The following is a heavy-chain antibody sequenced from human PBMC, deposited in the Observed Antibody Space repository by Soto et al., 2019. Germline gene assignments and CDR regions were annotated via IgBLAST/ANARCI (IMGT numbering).Heavy chain of an antibody. CDR1: GYTFTSSG. J-gene: IGHJ6*02. CDR3: AAGCSSTSCYHDV. CDR2: IVVGSGNT. V-gene: IGHV1-58*02. Sequence: SVKVSCKASGYTFTSSGISWVRQARGQRLEWIGWIVVGSGNTNYAQKFQERVTITRDMSTSTAYMELSSLRSEDTAVYYCAAGCSSTSCYHDVWGQGTTVTVSS. D-gene: IGHD2-2*01.